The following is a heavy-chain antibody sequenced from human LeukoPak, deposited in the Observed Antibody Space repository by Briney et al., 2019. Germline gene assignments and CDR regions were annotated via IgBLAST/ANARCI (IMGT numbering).Heavy chain of an antibody. Sequence: GGSLRLSCAGSGFTFRFYAMTWVRLAPGEGLEWVSGISGDASVSKHADSVKGRFNISRDNSKNTLYLQLTGLRVEDTAIYYCAKAYSSSLYGDAFHIWGQGTMVTVSP. CDR2: ISGDASVS. J-gene: IGHJ3*02. D-gene: IGHD6-13*01. CDR3: AKAYSSSLYGDAFHI. CDR1: GFTFRFYA. V-gene: IGHV3-23*01.